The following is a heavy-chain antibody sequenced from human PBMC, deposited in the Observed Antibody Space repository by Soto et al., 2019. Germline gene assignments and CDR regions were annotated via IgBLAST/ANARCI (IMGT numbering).Heavy chain of an antibody. CDR3: ARGRPRSGPPFYYYGLDV. CDR2: VIPMSGSS. CDR1: GGTFSTYV. V-gene: IGHV1-69*06. J-gene: IGHJ6*02. D-gene: IGHD1-26*01. Sequence: SVKVSCKASGGTFSTYVISWVRQAPGQGLEWMGRVIPMSGSSNYAQKFQGRVTITADKDTSIAYMEVRSLRSEDTAVYYCARGRPRSGPPFYYYGLDVWGQGTTVTVSS.